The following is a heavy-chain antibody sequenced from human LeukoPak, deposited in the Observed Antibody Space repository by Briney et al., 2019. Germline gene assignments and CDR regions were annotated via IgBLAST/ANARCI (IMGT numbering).Heavy chain of an antibody. CDR3: ARGKALSSGSSLDY. CDR2: INTNTGNP. Sequence: ASVKVSCKASGYTFTSYAMNWVRQAPGQGLDWMGWINTNTGNPTYAQGFTGRFVLSLDTSVSTAYLQISSLKAEDTAVYYCARGKALSSGSSLDYWGQGTLVTVSS. CDR1: GYTFTSYA. V-gene: IGHV7-4-1*02. D-gene: IGHD6-19*01. J-gene: IGHJ4*02.